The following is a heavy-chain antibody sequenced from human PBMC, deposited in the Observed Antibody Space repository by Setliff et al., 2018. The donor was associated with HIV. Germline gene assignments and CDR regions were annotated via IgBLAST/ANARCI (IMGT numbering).Heavy chain of an antibody. D-gene: IGHD7-27*01. J-gene: IGHJ5*02. V-gene: IGHV4-34*01. CDR1: GESFSDYY. CDR2: VYHSGSA. CDR3: ARGLQAWGSAGPNWFDP. Sequence: SETLSLTCAVYGESFSDYYWSWIRQPPGKGLEWIGEVYHSGSANYNPSLKSRVTISVDTSKNQFPLKLTSVTAADTAVYYCARGLQAWGSAGPNWFDPWGQGTLVIVSS.